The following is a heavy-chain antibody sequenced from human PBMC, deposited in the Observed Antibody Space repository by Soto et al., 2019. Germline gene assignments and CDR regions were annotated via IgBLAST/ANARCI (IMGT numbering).Heavy chain of an antibody. Sequence: QVQLVQSGAEVKKPGSSVKVSCKASGGTFSSYSINWVRQAPGQGLEWMGEIIPIFGTANYAQKFQGRVTITADASTTTAYIERSRWRSEATDVYSRPNDGARRFGGIDYWGQGTLVTVSS. J-gene: IGHJ4*02. CDR2: IIPIFGTA. CDR3: PNDGARRFGGIDY. CDR1: GGTFSSYS. D-gene: IGHD3-10*01. V-gene: IGHV1-69*01.